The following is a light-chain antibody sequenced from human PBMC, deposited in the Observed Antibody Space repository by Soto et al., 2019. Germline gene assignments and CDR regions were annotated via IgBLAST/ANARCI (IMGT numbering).Light chain of an antibody. V-gene: IGLV2-23*02. J-gene: IGLJ1*01. CDR3: CSYGGRSTYV. CDR2: EVS. CDR1: SSDVGSYNL. Sequence: QSALTQPASVSGSPGQSITISCTGTSSDVGSYNLVSWYQQHPGKAPKLMIYEVSKRPSGGSNRFSGSKSANTASLTISGLQADDEADYYCCSYGGRSTYVFGTGTKLTVL.